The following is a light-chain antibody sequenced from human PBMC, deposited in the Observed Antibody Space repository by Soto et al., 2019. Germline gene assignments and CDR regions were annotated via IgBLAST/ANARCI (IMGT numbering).Light chain of an antibody. J-gene: IGKJ2*01. CDR1: QSVSSTY. Sequence: IVLTQSPGTLSLSPGERVTLSCRASQSVSSTYLAWYQQRPGQAPRLLIYAATRRDAGIPHRFSGSGSGTDFTLTISRLEPEDFAVYYCQQYDTSSYTFGQGTKLEIK. V-gene: IGKV3-20*01. CDR2: AAT. CDR3: QQYDTSSYT.